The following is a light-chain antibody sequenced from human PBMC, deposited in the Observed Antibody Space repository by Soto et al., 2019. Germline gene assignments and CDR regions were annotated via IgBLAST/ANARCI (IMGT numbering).Light chain of an antibody. J-gene: IGKJ1*01. CDR1: QGLSNY. V-gene: IGKV1-27*01. Sequence: DIQMTQSPSSLSASVGDRVTITCRASQGLSNYLAWYQQKPGKVPKLLIYSASTLQSGVPPRFSGSGSGTDFTLTISSLQPEDVATYYCQKYNSAPWTFGQGTKVEIK. CDR2: SAS. CDR3: QKYNSAPWT.